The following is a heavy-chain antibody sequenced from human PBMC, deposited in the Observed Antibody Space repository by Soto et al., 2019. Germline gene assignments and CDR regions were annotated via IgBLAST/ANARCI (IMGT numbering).Heavy chain of an antibody. Sequence: SETLSLTCTVSGGSISSGGYYWSWIRQHPGKGLEWIGYIYYSGSTYYNPSLKSRVTISVDTSKNQFSLKLSSVTAADTAVYYCARLGGSSWFRGRSYFDYWGQGTLVTVSS. J-gene: IGHJ4*02. CDR2: IYYSGST. CDR1: GGSISSGGYY. CDR3: ARLGGSSWFRGRSYFDY. V-gene: IGHV4-31*03. D-gene: IGHD6-13*01.